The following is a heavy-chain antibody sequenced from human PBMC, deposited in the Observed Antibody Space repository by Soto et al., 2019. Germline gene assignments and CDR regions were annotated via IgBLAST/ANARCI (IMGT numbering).Heavy chain of an antibody. CDR2: IYYSGST. Sequence: SETLSLTCTVYARSIRGCYWSWIRQPPGKGLEWIAYIYYSGSTNYNPSLKSLVTISVDTSKNQFSLKLSSVTAADTAVYYCARQPISNGWYGGFDIWGQRTMVTVSS. V-gene: IGHV4-59*08. CDR1: ARSIRGCY. D-gene: IGHD6-19*01. CDR3: ARQPISNGWYGGFDI. J-gene: IGHJ3*02.